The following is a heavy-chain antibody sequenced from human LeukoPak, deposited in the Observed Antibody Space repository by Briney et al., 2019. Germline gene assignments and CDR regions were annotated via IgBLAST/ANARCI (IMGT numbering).Heavy chain of an antibody. V-gene: IGHV4-4*07. D-gene: IGHD3-10*01. CDR2: IYSSGST. CDR1: GVSISRYY. J-gene: IGHJ4*02. Sequence: SETLSLTCTVSGVSISRYYWSWIRQPAGKGLEWIGRIYSSGSTTYNPSLKSRVTMSIDTSKNQFSLKLSFVTAADTAVYYCARDLSRAYALGTYYNPEGLGYWGQGTLVTVSS. CDR3: ARDLSRAYALGTYYNPEGLGY.